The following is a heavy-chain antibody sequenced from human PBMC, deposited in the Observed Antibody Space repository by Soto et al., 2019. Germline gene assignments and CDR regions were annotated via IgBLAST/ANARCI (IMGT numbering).Heavy chain of an antibody. CDR3: AREGQAPYYYYGMDV. Sequence: QVQLVQSGAEVKKPGASVTVSCKASGYTFTNYGFSWVRQAPGQGLEWMGWISGYNGNTKYAEKVQNRVTMTTDTSTNTAHMELRSLRSDDTAVYYCAREGQAPYYYYGMDVWGQGTAVTVSS. V-gene: IGHV1-18*01. J-gene: IGHJ6*02. CDR2: ISGYNGNT. CDR1: GYTFTNYG.